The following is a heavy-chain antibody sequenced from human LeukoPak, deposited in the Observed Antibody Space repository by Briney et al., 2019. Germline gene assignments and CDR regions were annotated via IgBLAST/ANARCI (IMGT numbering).Heavy chain of an antibody. J-gene: IGHJ3*02. D-gene: IGHD2-15*01. V-gene: IGHV3-7*01. CDR1: EFMFSEYW. Sequence: PGGSLRLSCAASEFMFSEYWMNWVRQAPGKGLEWLATINQDGSEKYSVSSVKGRFTISRDNVKNSLYLQLSSLRAEDTAVYYCARGGSRTCSTCYSDASDIWGQGTMVTVSS. CDR2: INQDGSEK. CDR3: ARGGSRTCSTCYSDASDI.